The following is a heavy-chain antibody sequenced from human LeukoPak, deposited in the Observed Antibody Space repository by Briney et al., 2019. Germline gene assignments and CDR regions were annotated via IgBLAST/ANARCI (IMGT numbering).Heavy chain of an antibody. Sequence: SETLSLTCAVYGGSFSGYYWSWIRQPLGKGLEWIGEINHSGSTNYNPSLKSRVTISVDTSKNQFSLKLSSVTAADTAVYYCATESPGYSYGRDCSGGSCYRTYFDYWGQGTLVTVSS. CDR3: ATESPGYSYGRDCSGGSCYRTYFDY. V-gene: IGHV4-34*01. D-gene: IGHD2-15*01. CDR1: GGSFSGYY. J-gene: IGHJ4*02. CDR2: INHSGST.